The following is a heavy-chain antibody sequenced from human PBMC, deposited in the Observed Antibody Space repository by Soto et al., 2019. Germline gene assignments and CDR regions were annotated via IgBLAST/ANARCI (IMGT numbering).Heavy chain of an antibody. CDR3: AKGAYAVVAASYFDY. J-gene: IGHJ4*02. CDR2: ISYDGSNK. D-gene: IGHD2-15*01. V-gene: IGHV3-30*18. CDR1: GFTFSSYG. Sequence: QVQLVESGGGVVQPGRSLSLSCAASGFTFSSYGIHWVRQAPGKGLEWVAVISYDGSNKYYADSVKGRFTISRDNSKNTLYLQMNSLRAEDTAVYYCAKGAYAVVAASYFDYWGQGTLVTVSS.